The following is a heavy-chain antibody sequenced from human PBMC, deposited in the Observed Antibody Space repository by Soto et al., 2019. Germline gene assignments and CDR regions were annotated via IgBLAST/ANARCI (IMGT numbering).Heavy chain of an antibody. J-gene: IGHJ4*02. D-gene: IGHD3-3*01. V-gene: IGHV3-48*01. CDR3: ARIRDDFWSGYYTFDFDY. CDR2: ISSSSSTI. CDR1: GFTFSSYS. Sequence: PGGSLRLSCAASGFTFSSYSMNWVRQAPGKGLEWVSYISSSSSTIYYADSVKGRFTISRDNAKNSLYLQMNSLRAEDTAVYYCARIRDDFWSGYYTFDFDYWGQGTLVTVSS.